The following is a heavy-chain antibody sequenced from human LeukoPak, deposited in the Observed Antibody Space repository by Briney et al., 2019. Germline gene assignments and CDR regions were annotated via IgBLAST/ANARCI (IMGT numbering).Heavy chain of an antibody. D-gene: IGHD1-26*01. CDR3: ARDGSGSYAIDY. J-gene: IGHJ4*02. Sequence: AETLSLTCNVSGGSIIGNSTDYWGWVRQPAGKGLEWIATIHHSGGTYDNPSLKGRVTISVDTSKNQFSLTLTSVTAADTAVYYCARDGSGSYAIDYWGQGTLVTVSS. CDR1: GGSIIGNSTDY. V-gene: IGHV4-39*02. CDR2: IHHSGGT.